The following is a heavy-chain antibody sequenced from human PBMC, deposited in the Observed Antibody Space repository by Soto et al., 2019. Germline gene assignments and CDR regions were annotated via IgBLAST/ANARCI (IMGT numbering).Heavy chain of an antibody. J-gene: IGHJ3*02. CDR1: GYTFTGYY. D-gene: IGHD3-16*01. Sequence: ASLKVSCKASGYTFTGYYMHWVRQAPGQGLEWMGWINPNSGGTNYAQKFQGWVTMTRDTSISTAYMELSRLRSDDTAVYYCAREGNGLRPNRNAFDIWGQGTMVTVSS. CDR2: INPNSGGT. V-gene: IGHV1-2*04. CDR3: AREGNGLRPNRNAFDI.